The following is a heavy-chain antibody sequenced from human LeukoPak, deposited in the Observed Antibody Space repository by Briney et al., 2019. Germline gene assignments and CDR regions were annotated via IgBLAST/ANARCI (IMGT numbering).Heavy chain of an antibody. CDR2: ISYDGSNK. J-gene: IGHJ6*02. V-gene: IGHV3-30*18. CDR3: AKLLLYAPPLPYGMDV. Sequence: GRSLRLSCAASGFTFSSYGMHWVRQAPGKGLEWVAVISYDGSNKYYADSVKGRFTISRDNSKNTLYLQMNSLRAEDTAVYYCAKLLLYAPPLPYGMDVWSQGTTVTVSS. CDR1: GFTFSSYG. D-gene: IGHD2-2*02.